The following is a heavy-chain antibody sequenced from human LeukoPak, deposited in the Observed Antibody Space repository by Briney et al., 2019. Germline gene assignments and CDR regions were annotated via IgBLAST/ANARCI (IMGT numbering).Heavy chain of an antibody. D-gene: IGHD2-2*01. V-gene: IGHV1-18*01. CDR2: ISAYNGNT. CDR1: GYTFTNYG. CDR3: ASTRDYNSAAPSVFDY. Sequence: GASVKVSCKASGYTFTNYGISWVRQAPGQGLEWMGWISAYNGNTNYAQKLQCRVTMTTDTSTSTAYMELRSLRSDDTAVYYCASTRDYNSAAPSVFDYWGQGTLVTVSS. J-gene: IGHJ4*02.